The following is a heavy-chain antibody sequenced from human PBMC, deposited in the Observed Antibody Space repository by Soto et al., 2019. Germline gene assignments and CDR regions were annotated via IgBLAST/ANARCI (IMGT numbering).Heavy chain of an antibody. D-gene: IGHD4-4*01. CDR3: ATFGDYDYSNYVSGDY. CDR1: GYTLTELS. J-gene: IGHJ4*02. Sequence: GASVKVSCKASGYTLTELSMHWVRQAPGKGLEWMGGFDPEDGETIYAQKFQGRVTMTEDTSTDTAYMELSSLRSEDTAVYYCATFGDYDYSNYVSGDYWGQGTLVTVSS. CDR2: FDPEDGET. V-gene: IGHV1-24*01.